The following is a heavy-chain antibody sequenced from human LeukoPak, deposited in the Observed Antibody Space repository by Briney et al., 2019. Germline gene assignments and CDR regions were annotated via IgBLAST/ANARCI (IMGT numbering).Heavy chain of an antibody. Sequence: PSQTLSLTCTVSGGSISSGSYYWSWIRQPAGKGLEWIGRMYSSGSTNYNPPLKSRVTISVDTSKNQFSLKLSSVTAADTAVYYCARYCSSTSCAKASFDYWGQGTLVTVSS. CDR3: ARYCSSTSCAKASFDY. V-gene: IGHV4-61*02. J-gene: IGHJ4*02. CDR1: GGSISSGSYY. CDR2: MYSSGST. D-gene: IGHD2-2*01.